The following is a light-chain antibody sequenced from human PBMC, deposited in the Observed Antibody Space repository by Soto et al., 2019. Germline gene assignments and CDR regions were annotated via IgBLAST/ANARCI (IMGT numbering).Light chain of an antibody. Sequence: DIQMTQSPSTLSASVGDRVTITCRASQSISSWLAWYQQKPGKAPKLLIYKASTLESGVPSRFSGSGSGTEFTLTISSLQPDDPAPYYCQQYKSDPYTFGQGTNLEIK. CDR1: QSISSW. V-gene: IGKV1-5*03. CDR2: KAS. CDR3: QQYKSDPYT. J-gene: IGKJ2*01.